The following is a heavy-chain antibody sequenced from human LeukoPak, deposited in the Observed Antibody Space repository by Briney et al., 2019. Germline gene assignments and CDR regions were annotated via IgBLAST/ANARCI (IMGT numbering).Heavy chain of an antibody. CDR2: ISSNGGST. V-gene: IGHV3-64*01. J-gene: IGHJ4*02. Sequence: GGSLRLSCAASGFTFSSYSMNWVRQAPGKGLEYVSAISSNGGSTYYANSVKGRFTISRDNSKNTLYLQMGSLRAEDMAVYYCARDVSYGSGSYTLDYWGQGTLVTVSS. D-gene: IGHD3-10*01. CDR3: ARDVSYGSGSYTLDY. CDR1: GFTFSSYS.